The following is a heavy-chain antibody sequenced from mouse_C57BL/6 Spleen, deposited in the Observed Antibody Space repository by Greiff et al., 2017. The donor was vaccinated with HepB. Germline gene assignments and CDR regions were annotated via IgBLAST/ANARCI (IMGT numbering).Heavy chain of an antibody. V-gene: IGHV1-42*01. CDR2: INPSTGGT. D-gene: IGHD1-1*01. CDR1: GYSFTGYY. CDR3: ARGITTVVAKGYFDV. Sequence: LVESGPELVKPGASVKISCKASGYSFTGYYMNWVKQSPEKSLEWIGEINPSTGGTTYNQKFKAKATLTVDKSSSTAYMQLKSLTSEDSAVYYCARGITTVVAKGYFDVWGTGTTVTVSS. J-gene: IGHJ1*03.